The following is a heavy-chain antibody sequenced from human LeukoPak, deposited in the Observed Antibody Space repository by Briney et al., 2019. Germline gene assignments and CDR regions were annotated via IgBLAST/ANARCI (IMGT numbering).Heavy chain of an antibody. V-gene: IGHV4-34*01. CDR3: ARARSDKMVRGVINRYYFDY. CDR1: GGSFSGYY. D-gene: IGHD3-10*01. CDR2: INHSGST. Sequence: SETLSLTCAVYGGSFSGYYWSWIRQPPGKGLGWIGEINHSGSTNYNPSLKSRVTISVDTSKNQFSLKLSSVTAADTAVYYCARARSDKMVRGVINRYYFDYWGQGTLVTVSS. J-gene: IGHJ4*02.